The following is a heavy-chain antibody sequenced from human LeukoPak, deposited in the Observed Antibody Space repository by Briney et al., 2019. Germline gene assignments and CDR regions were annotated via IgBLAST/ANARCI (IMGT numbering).Heavy chain of an antibody. V-gene: IGHV1-2*02. CDR2: INPNSGGT. J-gene: IGHJ5*02. CDR3: ARDLRGRRNWFDP. D-gene: IGHD5-24*01. Sequence: ASVKVSCKASGYTFTGYNMHWVRQAPGQGLEWMGWINPNSGGTNYEQKFQGRVTMTRDTSFSTAYMELSNLRSDDTAVYYCARDLRGRRNWFDPWGQGTLVTVSS. CDR1: GYTFTGYN.